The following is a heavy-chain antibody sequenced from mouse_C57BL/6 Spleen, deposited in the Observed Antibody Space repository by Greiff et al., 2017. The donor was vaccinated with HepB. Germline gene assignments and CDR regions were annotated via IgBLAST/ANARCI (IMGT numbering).Heavy chain of an antibody. CDR1: GYTFTSYW. J-gene: IGHJ2*01. CDR3: ARDDGYYGHFDY. Sequence: QVQLQQSGTELVKPGASVKLSCKASGYTFTSYWMHWVKQRPGQGLEWIGNINPSNGGTNYNEKFKSKATLTVDKSSSTAYMQLSSLTSEDSAVYYCARDDGYYGHFDYWGQGTTLTVSS. V-gene: IGHV1-53*01. D-gene: IGHD2-3*01. CDR2: INPSNGGT.